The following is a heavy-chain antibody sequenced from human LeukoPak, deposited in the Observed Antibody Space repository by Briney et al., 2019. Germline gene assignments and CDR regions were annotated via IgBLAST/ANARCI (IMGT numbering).Heavy chain of an antibody. CDR1: ALIFSSYA. CDR2: ISGSGGST. CDR3: AKVMFPMVRGAFDY. D-gene: IGHD3-10*01. Sequence: PGRSLRLSCVASALIFSSYAMSWVRQAPGKGLEWVSAISGSGGSTYYADSVKGRFTISRDNSKNTLYLQMNSLRAEDTAVYYCAKVMFPMVRGAFDYWGQGTLVTVSS. V-gene: IGHV3-23*01. J-gene: IGHJ4*02.